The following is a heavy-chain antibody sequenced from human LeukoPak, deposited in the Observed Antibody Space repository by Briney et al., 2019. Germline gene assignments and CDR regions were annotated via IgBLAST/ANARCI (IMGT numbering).Heavy chain of an antibody. CDR1: GFTFSYCA. V-gene: IGHV3-30*03. CDR2: ISYDGINK. J-gene: IGHJ3*02. D-gene: IGHD6-19*01. CDR3: ARVWLADAFDI. Sequence: GRSLRLSCAASGFTFSYCAMHWVRQAPGKGLEWVALISYDGINKYYADSVKGRFTISRDNSKNTLYLQMNSLGAEDTAVYYCARVWLADAFDIWGQGTMVTVSS.